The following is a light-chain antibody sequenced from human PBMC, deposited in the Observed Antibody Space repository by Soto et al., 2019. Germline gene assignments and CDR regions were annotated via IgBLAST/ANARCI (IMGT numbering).Light chain of an antibody. CDR2: GAS. CDR1: QSVSDN. CDR3: QQYSAWPHT. J-gene: IGKJ2*01. V-gene: IGKV3-15*01. Sequence: EIVMTQSPVTLSVSPGQTATLSCRASQSVSDNLAWYRRRPGQAPRLLIYGASARASVIPVRFSGSGSGTEFTLTISSLQSDDVAIYFCQQYSAWPHTFGQGTKLAI.